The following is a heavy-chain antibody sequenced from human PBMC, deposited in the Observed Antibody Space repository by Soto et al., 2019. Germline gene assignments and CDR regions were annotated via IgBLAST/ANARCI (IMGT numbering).Heavy chain of an antibody. CDR1: GGSFSGYY. V-gene: IGHV4-34*01. D-gene: IGHD3-10*01. J-gene: IGHJ5*02. CDR2: INHSGST. Sequence: ASETLSLTCAVYGGSFSGYYWSWIRQPPGKGLEWIGEINHSGSTNYNPSLKSRVTISVDTSKNQFSLKLSSVTAADTAVYYCARAASITMVRGVIGTWGQRTLVTVSS. CDR3: ARAASITMVRGVIGT.